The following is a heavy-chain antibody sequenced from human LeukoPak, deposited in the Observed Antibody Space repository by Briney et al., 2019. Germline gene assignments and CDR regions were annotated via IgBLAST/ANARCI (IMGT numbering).Heavy chain of an antibody. CDR3: ARSFPDYYGSGTYSN. D-gene: IGHD3-10*01. V-gene: IGHV1-8*01. J-gene: IGHJ4*02. Sequence: ASVKVSCKASGYTFTSYDINWVRQATGQGLEWMGWMNPNSGNTGYAQKFQGRVTMTRNTSISTAYMELRSLRSDDTAVYYCARSFPDYYGSGTYSNWGQGTLVTVSS. CDR1: GYTFTSYD. CDR2: MNPNSGNT.